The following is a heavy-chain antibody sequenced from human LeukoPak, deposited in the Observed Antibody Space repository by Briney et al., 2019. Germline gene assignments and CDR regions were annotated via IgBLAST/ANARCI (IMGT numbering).Heavy chain of an antibody. V-gene: IGHV3-23*01. D-gene: IGHD2-2*01. CDR1: GFTLSNFA. CDR2: ISDIGPNT. J-gene: IGHJ6*03. CDR3: ARDPSPRTSYYYYYMDV. Sequence: GGSLRLSCAASGFTLSNFAMTWVRQAPGKGLEWVSSISDIGPNTYYAASVKGRFTISRDNAKNSLHLQMNSLRVEDTGVYYCARDPSPRTSYYYYYMDVWGKGTTVTVSS.